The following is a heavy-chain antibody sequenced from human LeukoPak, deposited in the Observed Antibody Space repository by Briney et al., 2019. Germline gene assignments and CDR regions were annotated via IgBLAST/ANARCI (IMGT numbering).Heavy chain of an antibody. CDR1: GLTFYDYA. CDR2: ITWNSGSI. D-gene: IGHD1-14*01. J-gene: IGHJ4*02. CDR3: AAGAGITRY. Sequence: GGSLRLSCAASGLTFYDYAMHWVRQAPGKGLEWVSGITWNSGSIDYADSVKGRFTISRDNAKNSLYLQVNSLRSEDTALYYCAAGAGITRYWGQGTLVTVSS. V-gene: IGHV3-9*01.